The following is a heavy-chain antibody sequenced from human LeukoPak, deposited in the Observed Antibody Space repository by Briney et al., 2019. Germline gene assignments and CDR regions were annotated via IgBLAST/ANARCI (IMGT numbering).Heavy chain of an antibody. J-gene: IGHJ4*02. CDR2: IGGSDGNT. Sequence: GGSLRLSCEASGFTFSSYSMTWVRQAPGKGLEWVSVIGGSDGNTYYADSVKGRFTISRDNSKNTLYLQLSSLRAEDTAVYYCAKDRTETTVTIDYWGQGTLVTVSS. CDR1: GFTFSSYS. V-gene: IGHV3-23*01. D-gene: IGHD4-17*01. CDR3: AKDRTETTVTIDY.